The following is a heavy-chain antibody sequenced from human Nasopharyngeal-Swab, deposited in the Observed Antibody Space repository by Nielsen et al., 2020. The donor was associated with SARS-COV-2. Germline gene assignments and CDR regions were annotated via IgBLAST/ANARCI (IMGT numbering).Heavy chain of an antibody. J-gene: IGHJ3*02. V-gene: IGHV4-59*01. CDR1: GGSIRSYY. CDR2: IYYSGST. D-gene: IGHD3-3*01. CDR3: ARGGGLGYYDFWSGYSQTSDAFDI. Sequence: SETLSLTCTVSGGSIRSYYWSWIRQPPGKGLEWIGYIYYSGSTNYNPSLKSRVTISVDTSKNQFSLKLGSVTAADTAVYYCARGGGLGYYDFWSGYSQTSDAFDIWGQGTMVTVSS.